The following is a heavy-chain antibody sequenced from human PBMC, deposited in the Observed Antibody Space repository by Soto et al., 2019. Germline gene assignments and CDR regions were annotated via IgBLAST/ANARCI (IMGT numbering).Heavy chain of an antibody. CDR2: IWYDGSNK. CDR1: GFTFSSYG. CDR3: ARDREQQLVAYYYGMDV. Sequence: GGSLRLSCAASGFTFSSYGMHWVRQAPGKGLEWVAVIWYDGSNKYYADSVKGRFTISRDNSKNTLYLQMNSLRAEDTAVYYCARDREQQLVAYYYGMDVWGQGTTVTVSS. D-gene: IGHD6-13*01. J-gene: IGHJ6*02. V-gene: IGHV3-33*01.